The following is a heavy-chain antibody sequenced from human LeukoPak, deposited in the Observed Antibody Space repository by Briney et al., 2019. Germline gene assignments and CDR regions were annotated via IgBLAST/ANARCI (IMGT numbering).Heavy chain of an antibody. D-gene: IGHD2-2*02. J-gene: IGHJ4*02. Sequence: GGSLRLSCAASGFTFSSYSMNWVRQAPGKGLEWVSSISSSSSYIYYADSVKGRFTISRDNAKNSLYLQMNSLRAEDTAVYYCARDRCSSTSCYTRSFDYWGQGTLVTVSS. CDR2: ISSSSSYI. V-gene: IGHV3-21*01. CDR3: ARDRCSSTSCYTRSFDY. CDR1: GFTFSSYS.